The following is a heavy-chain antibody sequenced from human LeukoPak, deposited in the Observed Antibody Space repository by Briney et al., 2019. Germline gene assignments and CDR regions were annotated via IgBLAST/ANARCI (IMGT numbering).Heavy chain of an antibody. D-gene: IGHD5-12*01. V-gene: IGHV5-51*01. Sequence: GESLKISCKGSGYSFTSYWIGWVRQMPGKGLEWMGIIYPGDSDTRYSPSFQGQVTISADKSISTAYLQWSSLKASDTAMYYCARQVSIVPTIGGNYYYYYMDVWGKGTTVTVSS. J-gene: IGHJ6*03. CDR1: GYSFTSYW. CDR2: IYPGDSDT. CDR3: ARQVSIVPTIGGNYYYYYMDV.